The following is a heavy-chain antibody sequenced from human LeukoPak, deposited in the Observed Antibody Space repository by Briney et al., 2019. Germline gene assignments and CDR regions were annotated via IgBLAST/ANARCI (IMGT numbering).Heavy chain of an antibody. Sequence: SQTLSLTCTVSGGSISSGSYYWSWIRQPAGKGLEWIGRIYTSGSTNYNPSLKSRVTISVDTSKNQFSLKLSSVTAADTAVYYCAREGADTAMVPYGYYFDYWGQGTLVTVSS. CDR1: GGSISSGSYY. CDR2: IYTSGST. V-gene: IGHV4-61*02. CDR3: AREGADTAMVPYGYYFDY. J-gene: IGHJ4*02. D-gene: IGHD5-18*01.